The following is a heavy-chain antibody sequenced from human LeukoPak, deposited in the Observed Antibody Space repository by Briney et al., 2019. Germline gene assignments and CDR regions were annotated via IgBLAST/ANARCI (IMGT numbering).Heavy chain of an antibody. CDR3: ARRGGQWSFDY. J-gene: IGHJ4*02. Sequence: GGSLRLSCAASGFTFSSYAMHWVRQAPGKGLDWVAVIWYDGSNKYYADSVKGRFTISRDNSKNTLYLQMNSLRAEDTAVYYCARRGGQWSFDYWGQGTLVTVSS. V-gene: IGHV3-33*08. D-gene: IGHD3-10*01. CDR1: GFTFSSYA. CDR2: IWYDGSNK.